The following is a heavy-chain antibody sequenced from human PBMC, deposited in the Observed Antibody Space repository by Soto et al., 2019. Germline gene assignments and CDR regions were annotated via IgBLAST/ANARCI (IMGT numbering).Heavy chain of an antibody. Sequence: ASVKVSCKASGGTFSSYAISWVRQAPGQGLEWMGGIIPIFGTANYAQKFQGRVTITADESTSTAYMELSSLRSEDTAVYYCARDLRQLALYYYYGMDVWGQGTTVTVSS. D-gene: IGHD6-6*01. CDR2: IIPIFGTA. CDR3: ARDLRQLALYYYYGMDV. CDR1: GGTFSSYA. J-gene: IGHJ6*02. V-gene: IGHV1-69*13.